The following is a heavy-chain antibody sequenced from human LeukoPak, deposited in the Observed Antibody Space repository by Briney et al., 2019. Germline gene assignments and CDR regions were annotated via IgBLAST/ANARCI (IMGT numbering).Heavy chain of an antibody. CDR1: GFTFSSYA. CDR2: ISYDGSNK. CDR3: ARRGQGSSGYNNWFDP. J-gene: IGHJ5*02. V-gene: IGHV3-30-3*01. Sequence: GGSLRLSCAASGFTFSSYAMHWVRQAPGKGLEWVAVISYDGSNKYYADSVKGRFTISRDNSKNTLYLQMNSLRAEDTAVYYCARRGQGSSGYNNWFDPWGQGNLVTVSS. D-gene: IGHD3-22*01.